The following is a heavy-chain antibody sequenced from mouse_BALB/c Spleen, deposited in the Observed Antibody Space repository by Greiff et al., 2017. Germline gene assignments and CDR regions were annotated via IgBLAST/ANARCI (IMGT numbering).Heavy chain of an antibody. J-gene: IGHJ1*01. CDR1: GYTFTDYE. CDR3: TRCDGSHWYFDV. D-gene: IGHD2-3*01. CDR2: IDPETGGT. V-gene: IGHV1-15*01. Sequence: VQLQQSGAELVRPGASVTLSCKASGYTFTDYEMHWVKQTPVHGLEWIGAIDPETGGTAYNQKFKGKATLTADKSSSTAYMELRSLTSEDSAVYYCTRCDGSHWYFDVWGAGTTVTVSS.